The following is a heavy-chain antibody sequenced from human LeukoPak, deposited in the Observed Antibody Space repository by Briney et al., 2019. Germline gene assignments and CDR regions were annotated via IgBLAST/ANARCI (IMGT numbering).Heavy chain of an antibody. J-gene: IGHJ4*02. V-gene: IGHV1-69*13. CDR3: ARADLGYCSSTSCPEPFDY. CDR2: IIPIFGTA. D-gene: IGHD2-2*01. Sequence: ASVKVSCKASGGTFSSYAISWVRQAPGQGLEWMGGIIPIFGTANYAQKFQGRVTITADESTSTAYMGLSSLRSEDTAVYYCARADLGYCSSTSCPEPFDYWGQGTLVTVSS. CDR1: GGTFSSYA.